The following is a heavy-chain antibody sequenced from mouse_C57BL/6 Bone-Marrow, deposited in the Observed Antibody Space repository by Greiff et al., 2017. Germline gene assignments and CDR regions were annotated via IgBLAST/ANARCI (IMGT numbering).Heavy chain of an antibody. CDR1: GYAFSSSW. D-gene: IGHD1-1*01. Sequence: QVQLQQSGPELVKPGASVKISCKASGYAFSSSWMNWVKQRPGKGLEWIGRIYPGDGDTNYNGKFKGKATLTADKSSRTAYMQLSSLTSEDSAVYFCARDYYGSSAWFAYWGQGTLVTVSA. CDR2: IYPGDGDT. J-gene: IGHJ3*01. V-gene: IGHV1-82*01. CDR3: ARDYYGSSAWFAY.